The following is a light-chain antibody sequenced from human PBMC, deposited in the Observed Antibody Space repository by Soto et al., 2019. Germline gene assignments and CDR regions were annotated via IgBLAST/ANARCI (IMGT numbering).Light chain of an antibody. CDR2: GAS. V-gene: IGKV3-15*01. Sequence: EIVMTQSPATLSVSPGERATLSCRASQGVSSNLAWYQQKPGQAPRLLIYGASTRATGIPARFSGSGSGTEFTLTISSLQSEDFAVYYCQQYGSSPWTFGQGTKVDI. CDR1: QGVSSN. CDR3: QQYGSSPWT. J-gene: IGKJ1*01.